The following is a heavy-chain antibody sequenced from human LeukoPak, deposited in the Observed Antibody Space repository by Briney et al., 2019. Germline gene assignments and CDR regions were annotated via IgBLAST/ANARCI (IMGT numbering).Heavy chain of an antibody. CDR3: ARCRYTSGWLDAFDI. V-gene: IGHV3-48*03. CDR2: ISNSGNTM. D-gene: IGHD6-19*01. CDR1: GVTFSSYE. J-gene: IGHJ3*02. Sequence: GGSLRLSCAASGVTFSSYEMNWLRQAPGKGLEWVSYISNSGNTMYSADSVKGRFSTSRDNAKNLVYLQMIGLRAEDTALYYCARCRYTSGWLDAFDIRGQGTMVTVSS.